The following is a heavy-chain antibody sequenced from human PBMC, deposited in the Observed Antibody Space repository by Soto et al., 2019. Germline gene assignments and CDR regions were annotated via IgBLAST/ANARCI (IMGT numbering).Heavy chain of an antibody. J-gene: IGHJ6*02. CDR3: PRGDYDFWSGSPYYYYYGMDV. Sequence: QVQLVQSGAEVKKPGSSVKVSCKASGGTFSSYAISWVRQAPGQGLEWMGGIIPIFGTANYAQKFQGRVTITADKSTSTAYMELSSLRSEDTAVYYCPRGDYDFWSGSPYYYYYGMDVWGQGTTVTVSS. D-gene: IGHD3-3*01. V-gene: IGHV1-69*06. CDR2: IIPIFGTA. CDR1: GGTFSSYA.